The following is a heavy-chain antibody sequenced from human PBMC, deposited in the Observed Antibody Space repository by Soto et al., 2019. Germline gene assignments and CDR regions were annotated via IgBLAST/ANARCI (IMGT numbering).Heavy chain of an antibody. Sequence: PGGSLRLSCTASGFTIADYALSWFRQAPGKGLEWVGFIRIKAYRLTTELAASVKGRFTISRDDSKIIAYLQMNSVKTEDTAVYYCARGGAGWETHPYYFDYWGQGTLVTVSS. CDR3: ARGGAGWETHPYYFDY. V-gene: IGHV3-49*03. J-gene: IGHJ4*02. D-gene: IGHD1-26*01. CDR1: GFTIADYA. CDR2: IRIKAYRLTT.